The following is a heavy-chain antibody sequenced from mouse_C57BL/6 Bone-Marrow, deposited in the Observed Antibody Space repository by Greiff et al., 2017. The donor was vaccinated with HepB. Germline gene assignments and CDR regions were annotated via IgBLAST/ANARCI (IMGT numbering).Heavy chain of an antibody. CDR2: IDPENGDT. CDR1: GFNIKDDY. V-gene: IGHV14-4*01. D-gene: IGHD2-1*01. Sequence: EVQLQESGAELVRPGASVKLSCTASGFNIKDDYMHWVKQRPEQGLEWIGWIDPENGDTESASKFQGKATITADTSSNTAYLQLSSLTSEDTAVYYCTGYLLFAYWGQGTLVTVSA. J-gene: IGHJ3*01. CDR3: TGYLLFAY.